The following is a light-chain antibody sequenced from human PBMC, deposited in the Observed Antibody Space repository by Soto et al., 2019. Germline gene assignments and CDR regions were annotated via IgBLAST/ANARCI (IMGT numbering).Light chain of an antibody. Sequence: DIQMTQYPSSLSASVGDRVSITCRASQSISTHLSWYQQKPGKAPNLLIYGVSRLQGGVPSRFSGSGSGTDFTLSISSLQPEDFATYYCQQSYTAPSITFGQGTRLEIK. CDR3: QQSYTAPSIT. CDR1: QSISTH. V-gene: IGKV1-39*01. J-gene: IGKJ5*01. CDR2: GVS.